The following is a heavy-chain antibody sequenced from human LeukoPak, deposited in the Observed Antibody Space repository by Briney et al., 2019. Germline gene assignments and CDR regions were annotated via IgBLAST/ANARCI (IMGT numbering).Heavy chain of an antibody. D-gene: IGHD3-22*01. Sequence: GGSLRLSCAASGFTFSSYGMHWVRQAPGKGLEWVAVISYDGSNKYYADSVKGRFTISRDNSRNTLYLQMNSLRAEDTAVYYCAREPPPMIVVWGFDYWGQGTLVTVSS. CDR1: GFTFSSYG. CDR2: ISYDGSNK. V-gene: IGHV3-30*03. J-gene: IGHJ4*02. CDR3: AREPPPMIVVWGFDY.